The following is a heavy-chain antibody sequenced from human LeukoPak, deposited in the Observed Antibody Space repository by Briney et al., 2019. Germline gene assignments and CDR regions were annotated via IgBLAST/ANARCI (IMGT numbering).Heavy chain of an antibody. D-gene: IGHD6-13*01. V-gene: IGHV3-11*04. CDR3: ARGAAAGITGWFDP. CDR1: GFTLTDNY. CDR2: INNVGNII. J-gene: IGHJ5*02. Sequence: GGSLRLSCAASGFTLTDNYMSWIRQAPGKGLEWVAYINNVGNIIYYADSVKGRFTISRDNAKNTLYLQMNSLRAEDTAVYYCARGAAAGITGWFDPWGQGTLVTVSS.